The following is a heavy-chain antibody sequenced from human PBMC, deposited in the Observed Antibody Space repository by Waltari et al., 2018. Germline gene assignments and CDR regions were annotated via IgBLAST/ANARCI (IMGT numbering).Heavy chain of an antibody. J-gene: IGHJ3*02. CDR1: GFTFSSYS. D-gene: IGHD6-13*01. V-gene: IGHV3-48*04. CDR2: ISSSSSTI. CDR3: ARIYSSSWADAFDI. Sequence: EVQLVESGGGLVQPGGSLRLSCAASGFTFSSYSMNWVRQAPGKGLEWVSYISSSSSTIYYEDSVKGRFTITRDNAKNSLYLQMNSLRAEDTAVYYCARIYSSSWADAFDIWGQGTMVTVSS.